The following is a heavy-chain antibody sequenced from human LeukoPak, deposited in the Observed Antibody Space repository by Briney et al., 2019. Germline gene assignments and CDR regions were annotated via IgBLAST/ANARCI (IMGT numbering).Heavy chain of an antibody. V-gene: IGHV4-30-2*01. D-gene: IGHD2-2*01. CDR2: IYHSGST. CDR3: ARETIVVVPAASPYYYYYYGMDV. CDR1: GGSISSGGYS. J-gene: IGHJ6*02. Sequence: SQTLSLTCAVSGGSISSGGYSWSWIRQPPGKGLEWIGDIYHSGSTYYNPSLKSRVTISVDTSKNQFSLKLSSVTAADTAVYYCARETIVVVPAASPYYYYYYGMDVWGQGTTVTVSS.